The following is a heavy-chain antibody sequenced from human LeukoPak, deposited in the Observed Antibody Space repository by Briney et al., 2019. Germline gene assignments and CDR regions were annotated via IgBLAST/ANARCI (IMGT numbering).Heavy chain of an antibody. CDR3: ARRSPYSTGWSSYFDY. CDR2: IYRSGTT. D-gene: IGHD6-19*01. J-gene: IGHJ4*02. CDR1: GGSISSTNW. V-gene: IGHV4-4*02. Sequence: SETLSLTCAVSGGSISSTNWWSWVRPPPGKGLEWIGEIYRSGTTNYKPSLKSRVTISLDKSRNHFSLKLTSVTAADSAVYYCARRSPYSTGWSSYFDYWGQGALVTVSS.